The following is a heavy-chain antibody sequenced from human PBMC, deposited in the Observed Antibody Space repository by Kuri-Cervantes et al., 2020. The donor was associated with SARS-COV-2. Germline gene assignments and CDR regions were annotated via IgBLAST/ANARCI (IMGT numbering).Heavy chain of an antibody. D-gene: IGHD3-22*01. V-gene: IGHV4-39*01. CDR3: ARRYDSSGYSDY. J-gene: IGHJ4*02. Sequence: SETLSLTCTVSGGSITTPIYYWDWIRQPPGKGLEWVGSTYHDGTTFYNPSLKSRVTISVDTSKNQFSLKLSSVTAADTAVYYCARRYDSSGYSDYWGQGTLVTVSS. CDR1: GGSITTPIYY. CDR2: TYHDGTT.